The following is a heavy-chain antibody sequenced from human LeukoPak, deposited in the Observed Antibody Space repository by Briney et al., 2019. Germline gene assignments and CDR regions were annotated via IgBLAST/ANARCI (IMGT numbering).Heavy chain of an antibody. CDR1: GGSFSGYY. J-gene: IGHJ4*02. Sequence: PSETLSLTCAVYGGSFSGYYWSWIRQPPGKGLEWIGEINHSGSTNYNPSLKSRVTISVDTSKNQFSLKLSSVTAADTAVYHCARGLLGIAAAGYWGQGTLVTVSS. CDR2: INHSGST. CDR3: ARGLLGIAAAGY. D-gene: IGHD6-13*01. V-gene: IGHV4-34*01.